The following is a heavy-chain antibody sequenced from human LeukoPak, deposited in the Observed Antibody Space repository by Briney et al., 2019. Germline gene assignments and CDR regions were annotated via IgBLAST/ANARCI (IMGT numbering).Heavy chain of an antibody. CDR3: ARGSYYMDV. CDR1: GFTFSSYA. Sequence: AGGSLRLSCAASGFTFSSYAMSWVRQAPGKGLEWVAVISYDGSNKYYADSVKGRFTISRDNSKNTLYLQMNSLRAEDTAVYYCARGSYYMDVWGKGTTVTVSS. J-gene: IGHJ6*03. V-gene: IGHV3-30*01. CDR2: ISYDGSNK.